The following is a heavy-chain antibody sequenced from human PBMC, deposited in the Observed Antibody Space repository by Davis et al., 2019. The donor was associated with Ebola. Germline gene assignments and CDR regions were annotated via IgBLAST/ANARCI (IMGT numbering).Heavy chain of an antibody. CDR2: ISAYNGNT. D-gene: IGHD3-22*01. V-gene: IGHV1-18*01. Sequence: AASVKVSCKASGYPFTSYRISWVRQAPGQGLEWMGWISAYNGNTNYAQKLQGRVTMTTDTSTSTAYMELSSLRSEDTAVYYCAREGDYYDSSGSFDYWGQGTLVTVSS. J-gene: IGHJ4*02. CDR3: AREGDYYDSSGSFDY. CDR1: GYPFTSYR.